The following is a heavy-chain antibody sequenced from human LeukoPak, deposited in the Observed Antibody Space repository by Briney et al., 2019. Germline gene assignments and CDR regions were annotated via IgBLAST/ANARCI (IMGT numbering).Heavy chain of an antibody. V-gene: IGHV4-34*01. D-gene: IGHD6-19*01. CDR2: INHSGST. Sequence: ASETLSLTCAVYGGSFSGYYWSWIRQPPGKGLEWIGEINHSGSTNYNPSLKSRVTISVDTSKNQFSLKLSSVTAADTAVYYCARTVAGTKDAFDIWGQGTMVTVSS. J-gene: IGHJ3*02. CDR3: ARTVAGTKDAFDI. CDR1: GGSFSGYY.